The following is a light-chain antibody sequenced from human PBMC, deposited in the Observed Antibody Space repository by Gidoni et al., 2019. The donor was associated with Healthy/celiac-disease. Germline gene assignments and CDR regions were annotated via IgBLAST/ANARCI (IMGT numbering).Light chain of an antibody. CDR3: QQYNNWPPGTT. CDR2: GAS. V-gene: IGKV3-15*01. Sequence: EIVMTQSTATLSVSPGERATLSCRASQSVSSNLAWYQQKPGQAPRLLIYGASTRATGIPARFSGSGSWTEFTLTISSLQSEDFAVYYCQQYNNWPPGTTFGQWTRLEIK. CDR1: QSVSSN. J-gene: IGKJ5*01.